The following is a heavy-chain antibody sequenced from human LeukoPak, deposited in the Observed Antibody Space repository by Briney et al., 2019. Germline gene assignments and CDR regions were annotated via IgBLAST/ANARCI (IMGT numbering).Heavy chain of an antibody. V-gene: IGHV3-23*01. CDR2: ISGGGDDT. CDR1: KFTFSSYW. Sequence: GGSLRLSCVASKFTFSSYWMSWVRQSPGKGLEWVSAISGGGDDTSYADSARGRFTVSRDNSKNTLYLQMNSLRAEDTAVYYCAKDSRESSGHFPYYYYYHYGLDVWGQGTTVTVSS. CDR3: AKDSRESSGHFPYYYYYHYGLDV. J-gene: IGHJ6*02. D-gene: IGHD3-22*01.